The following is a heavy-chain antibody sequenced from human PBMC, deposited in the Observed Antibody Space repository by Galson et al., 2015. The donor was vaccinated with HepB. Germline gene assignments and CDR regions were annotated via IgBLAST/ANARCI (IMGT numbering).Heavy chain of an antibody. D-gene: IGHD6-6*01. CDR1: GFTLTELS. J-gene: IGHJ5*02. V-gene: IGHV1-24*01. Sequence: SVKVSCKVSGFTLTELSIHWVRQAPGKGLEWMGGFDPEDGETMYAQKFQGRVTMTEDTSTDTAYMELSSLRSEDTAVYYCATVEAQGQFDPWGQGTLVTVSS. CDR3: ATVEAQGQFDP. CDR2: FDPEDGET.